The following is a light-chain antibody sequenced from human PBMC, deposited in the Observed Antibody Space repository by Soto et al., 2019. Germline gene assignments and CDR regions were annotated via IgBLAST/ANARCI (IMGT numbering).Light chain of an antibody. CDR1: QSVLYSSNNKNY. J-gene: IGKJ1*01. CDR3: QQYYSTPPWT. Sequence: DIVMTQSPDSLAVSLGERATINCKSSQSVLYSSNNKNYLAWYQQKPGQPPKLLFYWASTRESGVPDRFSGSGSGTDFTRPISSLQAEDVAVYYCQQYYSTPPWTFGQGTKVEIK. CDR2: WAS. V-gene: IGKV4-1*01.